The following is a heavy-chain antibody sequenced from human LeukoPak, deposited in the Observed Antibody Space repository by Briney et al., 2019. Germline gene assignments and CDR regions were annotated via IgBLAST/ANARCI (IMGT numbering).Heavy chain of an antibody. V-gene: IGHV3-23*01. CDR3: AKEAMIVVVTEYYFDY. CDR1: GFTFSSYA. CDR2: ISGSGGST. J-gene: IGHJ4*02. D-gene: IGHD3-22*01. Sequence: QSGGSLRLSCAASGFTFSSYAMSWVRQAPGKGLEWVSAISGSGGSTYYADSVKGRFTISRDNSKNTLYLQMNSLRAEDTAVYYCAKEAMIVVVTEYYFDYWGQGTLVTVSS.